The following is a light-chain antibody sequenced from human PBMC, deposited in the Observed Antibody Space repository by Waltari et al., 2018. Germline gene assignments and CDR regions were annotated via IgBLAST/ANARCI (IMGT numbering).Light chain of an antibody. J-gene: IGLJ3*02. CDR1: SSDVGSYNL. CDR3: CSYAGSRTWV. CDR2: EDI. V-gene: IGLV2-23*01. Sequence: QSALTQPASVSGSPGQSITIPCTGTSSDVGSYNLVSWYQQHPGKAPKLMIYEDIKRPSGVSNRFSGSKSGNTASLTISGLQAEDEADYYCCSYAGSRTWVFGGGTKLTVL.